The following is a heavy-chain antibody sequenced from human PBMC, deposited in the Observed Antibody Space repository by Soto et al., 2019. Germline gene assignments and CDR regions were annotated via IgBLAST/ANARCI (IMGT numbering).Heavy chain of an antibody. V-gene: IGHV1-2*02. J-gene: IGHJ5*02. CDR3: ARETDDFTTGAHDL. CDR1: GYSFAGYY. CDR2: IIPHSGET. Sequence: QVQLVQSGAEVKRPAASVKVSCKASGYSFAGYYMHWVRQAPGRGLEWMGWIIPHSGETNYAQKFQARVTLTRDTSISTAYMQMSGLTSDDTAVYYCARETDDFTTGAHDLWGQGTLVTVSS. D-gene: IGHD1-26*01.